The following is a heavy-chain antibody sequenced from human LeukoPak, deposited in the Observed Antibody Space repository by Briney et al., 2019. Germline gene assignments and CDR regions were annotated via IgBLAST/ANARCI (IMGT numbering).Heavy chain of an antibody. CDR1: GRSISTSY. V-gene: IGHV4-59*08. Sequence: SDTLSLTRTVAGRSISTSYWRSIRHPPGKWSEWIGYIYYSGSTNYNPSLKSRVPISVDTSKKQFSLKLSSVTAADTAVYYCALGHLYYYYMDVWGKGTTVTVSS. CDR3: ALGHLYYYYMDV. CDR2: IYYSGST. J-gene: IGHJ6*03.